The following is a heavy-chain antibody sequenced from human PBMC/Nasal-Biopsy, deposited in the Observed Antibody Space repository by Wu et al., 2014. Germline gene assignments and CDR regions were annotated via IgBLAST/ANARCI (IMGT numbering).Heavy chain of an antibody. D-gene: IGHD1-26*01. CDR3: AREDRAVNVVGAKIDF. CDR2: LFENGIT. J-gene: IGHJ4*02. Sequence: TLSLTCTVSGDTIAGSDNYWIRQPPGKGLEWVGSLFENGITHYNPSLKSRITISVDKSENQFSLKLRSVTVADTAVYYCAREDRAVNVVGAKIDFWGQGILATVSS. CDR1: GDTIAGSDNY. V-gene: IGHV4-39*01.